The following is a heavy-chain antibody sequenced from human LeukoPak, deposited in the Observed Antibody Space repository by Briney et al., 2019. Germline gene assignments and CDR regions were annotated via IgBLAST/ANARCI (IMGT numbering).Heavy chain of an antibody. J-gene: IGHJ4*02. V-gene: IGHV3-48*03. CDR2: ISSSGSTI. Sequence: PGGSLRLSCAASGFTFSSYEMNWVRQAPGKGLGWVSYISSSGSTIYYADSVKGRFTISRDNAKNSLYLQMNSLRAEDTAVYYCARYCSSTSCRNPDYWGQGTLVTVSS. D-gene: IGHD2-2*01. CDR1: GFTFSSYE. CDR3: ARYCSSTSCRNPDY.